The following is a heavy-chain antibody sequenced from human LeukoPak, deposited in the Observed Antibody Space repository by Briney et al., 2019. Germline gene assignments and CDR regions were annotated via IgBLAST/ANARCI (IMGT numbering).Heavy chain of an antibody. J-gene: IGHJ3*01. CDR2: INPNSATT. V-gene: IGHV1-8*03. Sequence: ASVKVSCKTSGYTFTDYDVHWVRQAPGQGLEWMGWINPNSATTNYAQRLQGRVTFARDTSLSVAYMELSSLTSEDAAVYFCARGDFGETNTAFDVWGQVTLVAVSS. D-gene: IGHD4-17*01. CDR3: ARGDFGETNTAFDV. CDR1: GYTFTDYD.